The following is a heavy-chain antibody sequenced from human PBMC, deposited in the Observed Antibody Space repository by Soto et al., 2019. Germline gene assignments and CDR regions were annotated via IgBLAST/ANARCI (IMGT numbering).Heavy chain of an antibody. V-gene: IGHV5-51*01. Sequence: PGESLKISCKGSGSSLSTSWIAWARQMPGKGLEWVGVIFFGDSYTRYGPSFQGQVTLSVDKSITTAYLQWNSLKASDTAIYYCARHYHGFEYLGQGKTVTVS. CDR3: ARHYHGFEY. J-gene: IGHJ4*02. CDR2: IFFGDSYT. D-gene: IGHD3-16*02. CDR1: GSSLSTSW.